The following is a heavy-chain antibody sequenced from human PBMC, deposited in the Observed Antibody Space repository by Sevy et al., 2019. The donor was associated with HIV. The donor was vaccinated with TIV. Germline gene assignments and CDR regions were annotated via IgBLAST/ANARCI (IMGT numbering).Heavy chain of an antibody. Sequence: SETLSLTCAVYGGSFSGYYWSWIRQPPGKGLEWIGEINHSGSTNYNPSLKSRVTISVDTSKNQFSLQLSSVTAADTAVYSCARAVVVVPAASSYSYGMDVWGQGTTVTVSS. CDR1: GGSFSGYY. CDR3: ARAVVVVPAASSYSYGMDV. CDR2: INHSGST. V-gene: IGHV4-34*01. J-gene: IGHJ6*02. D-gene: IGHD2-2*01.